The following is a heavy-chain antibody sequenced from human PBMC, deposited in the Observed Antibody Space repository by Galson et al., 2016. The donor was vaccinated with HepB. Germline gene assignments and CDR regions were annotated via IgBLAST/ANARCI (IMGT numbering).Heavy chain of an antibody. V-gene: IGHV4-34*01. J-gene: IGHJ4*02. CDR1: GGSLSGYY. D-gene: IGHD2-15*01. CDR2: ISHSGRT. CDR3: ARVQVPRIHCSGVNCNPEYYFDY. Sequence: ETLSLTCAVYGGSLSGYYGSWVRQPPGKGLEWIGEISHSGRTNYSPSLKSRVIISVDTSKNQFSLKLSSLTAADTAVYHCARVQVPRIHCSGVNCNPEYYFDYWGQGTLVTVSS.